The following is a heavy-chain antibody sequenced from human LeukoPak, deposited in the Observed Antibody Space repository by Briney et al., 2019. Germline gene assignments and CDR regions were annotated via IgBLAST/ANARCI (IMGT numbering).Heavy chain of an antibody. D-gene: IGHD3-22*01. Sequence: KPGGSLRLSCAASGFTFSSYAMSWVRQAPGKGLEWVSSISSSSSYIYYADSVKGRFTISRDNAKNSLYLQMNSLRAEDTAVYYCARDPSAPRYYYDSSGYAFDYWGQGTLVTVSS. CDR3: ARDPSAPRYYYDSSGYAFDY. J-gene: IGHJ4*02. CDR2: ISSSSSYI. V-gene: IGHV3-21*01. CDR1: GFTFSSYA.